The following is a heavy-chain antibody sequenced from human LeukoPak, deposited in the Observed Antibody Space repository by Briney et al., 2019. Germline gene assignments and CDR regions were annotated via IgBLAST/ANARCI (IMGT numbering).Heavy chain of an antibody. CDR2: IKPDGSGR. CDR3: ARMPLSSGYDYYYYGLDV. D-gene: IGHD5-12*01. V-gene: IGHV3-7*01. Sequence: GGSLRLSCAASGFSFRSYWMSWVRQAPGKGLEWVANIKPDGSGRDYVDSLKGRLTISRDNAKNLVSLQMNSLTADDTAVYYCARMPLSSGYDYYYYGLDVWGQGTTVTVSS. J-gene: IGHJ6*02. CDR1: GFSFRSYW.